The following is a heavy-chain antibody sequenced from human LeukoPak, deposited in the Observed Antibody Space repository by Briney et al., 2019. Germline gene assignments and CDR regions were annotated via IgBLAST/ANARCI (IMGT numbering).Heavy chain of an antibody. CDR2: ISGSGGST. V-gene: IGHV3-23*01. CDR1: GFTFSSYA. J-gene: IGHJ4*02. CDR3: AKDYDSSGYPFDY. D-gene: IGHD3-22*01. Sequence: GGSLRLSCAASGFTFSSYAMSWVRQAPGKGLEWVSAISGSGGSTYYADSVKGRFAISRDNSKNTLYLQMNSLRAEDTAVYYCAKDYDSSGYPFDYWGQGTLVTVSS.